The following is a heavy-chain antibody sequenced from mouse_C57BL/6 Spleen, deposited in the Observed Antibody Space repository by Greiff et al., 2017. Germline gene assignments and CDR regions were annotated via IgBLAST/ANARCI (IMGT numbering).Heavy chain of an antibody. CDR3: ARTYGSRADYFDY. CDR2: INPSSGYP. J-gene: IGHJ2*01. Sequence: VQVVESGAELAKPGASVKLSCKASGYTFTSYWMHWVKQRPGQGLEWIGYINPSSGYPKYNQKFKDKATLTADKSSSTAYMQLSSLTYEDSAVYYCARTYGSRADYFDYWGQGTTLTVSS. CDR1: GYTFTSYW. D-gene: IGHD1-1*01. V-gene: IGHV1-7*01.